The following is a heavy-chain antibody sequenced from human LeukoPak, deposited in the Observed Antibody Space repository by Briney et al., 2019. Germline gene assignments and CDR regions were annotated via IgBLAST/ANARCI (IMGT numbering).Heavy chain of an antibody. CDR2: INHSGST. J-gene: IGHJ4*02. V-gene: IGHV4-34*01. CDR3: ARGLGIAAAGSSLDY. D-gene: IGHD6-13*01. CDR1: GGSFSGYY. Sequence: PSETLSLTCAVYGGSFSGYYWSWIRQPPGKGLEWIGEINHSGSTNYNPSLKSRVTLSVDTSNNQFSLKLNSVTAADTAVYYCARGLGIAAAGSSLDYWGQGTLVTVSS.